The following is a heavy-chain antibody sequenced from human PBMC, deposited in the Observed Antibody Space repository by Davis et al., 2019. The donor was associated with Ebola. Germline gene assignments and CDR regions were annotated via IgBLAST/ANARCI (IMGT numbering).Heavy chain of an antibody. CDR1: GGSISSSSYY. Sequence: MPGGSLRLSCTVSGGSISSSSYYWGWIRQPPGKGLEWIGSIYYSGSTNYNPSLKSRVTISVDKSKNQFSLKLSSVTAADTAVYYCARVGSSGWYRISRWFDPWGQGTLVTVSS. CDR3: ARVGSSGWYRISRWFDP. CDR2: IYYSGST. D-gene: IGHD6-19*01. V-gene: IGHV4-39*07. J-gene: IGHJ5*02.